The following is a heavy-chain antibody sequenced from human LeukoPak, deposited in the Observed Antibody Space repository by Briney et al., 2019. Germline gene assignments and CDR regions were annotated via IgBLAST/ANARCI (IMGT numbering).Heavy chain of an antibody. Sequence: GASVKVSCKASGYTFTGYYMHWVRQAPGQGLEWMGWINPNSGGTNYAQKFQGRVTMTRDTSISTAYMELSRLRSDDTAVYYCARGRTRGYSYGYNYWGQGTLVTVSS. CDR1: GYTFTGYY. CDR2: INPNSGGT. D-gene: IGHD5-18*01. J-gene: IGHJ4*02. CDR3: ARGRTRGYSYGYNY. V-gene: IGHV1-2*02.